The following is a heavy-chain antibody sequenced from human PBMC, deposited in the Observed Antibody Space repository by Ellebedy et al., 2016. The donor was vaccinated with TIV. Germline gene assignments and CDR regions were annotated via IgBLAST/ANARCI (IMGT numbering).Heavy chain of an antibody. CDR3: VRDLHWAFDI. D-gene: IGHD1-1*01. V-gene: IGHV3-30-3*01. Sequence: PGGSLRLSCAASGFTFSSYAMHWVRQAPGKGLEWVAVISYDGSNKYYADSVKGRFTISRDNSKNTLYLQMNSLRDADTAVYYCVRDLHWAFDIWGQGTVVTVSS. CDR1: GFTFSSYA. CDR2: ISYDGSNK. J-gene: IGHJ3*02.